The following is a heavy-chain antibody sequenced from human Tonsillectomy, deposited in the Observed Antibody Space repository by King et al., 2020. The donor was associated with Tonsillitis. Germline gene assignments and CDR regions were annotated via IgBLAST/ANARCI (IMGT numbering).Heavy chain of an antibody. CDR1: GFAFTRYA. J-gene: IGHJ4*02. D-gene: IGHD2-15*01. CDR2: MSVRGDIR. CDR3: AKGGDSYCSGGSCYYPFDC. V-gene: IGHV3-23*04. Sequence: VQLVESGGGLVQPGGSLRLSCSASGFAFTRYAMTWVRQAPGMGLEGVSTMSVRGDIRQYADSVRGRFTISRDNSKNTVYLEMNTLRADDTAVYYCAKGGDSYCSGGSCYYPFDCWGQGTLVTVSS.